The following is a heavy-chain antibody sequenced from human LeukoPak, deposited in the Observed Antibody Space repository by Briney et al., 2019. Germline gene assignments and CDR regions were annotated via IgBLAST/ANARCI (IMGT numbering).Heavy chain of an antibody. V-gene: IGHV1-46*01. CDR1: GYTFTSYY. D-gene: IGHD2-2*02. CDR2: INPSGGST. Sequence: ASVKVSCKASGYTFTSYYMHWVRQAPGQGLEWMGIINPSGGSTSYAQKFQGRVTMTRDTSTSTVYMELSSLRSEDTAVYYCAKDTEYCSSTSCYTQLVAPPVLFDYWGQGTLVTVSS. CDR3: AKDTEYCSSTSCYTQLVAPPVLFDY. J-gene: IGHJ4*02.